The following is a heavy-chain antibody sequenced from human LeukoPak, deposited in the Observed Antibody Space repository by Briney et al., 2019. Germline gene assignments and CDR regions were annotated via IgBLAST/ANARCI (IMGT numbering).Heavy chain of an antibody. J-gene: IGHJ1*01. Sequence: ASVNASCKASGYIFDIHSIIWVRQAPGQVLEFLGWISTNTVNPTYAQAFTGRFVFSLHTSVSTAYLQIRSLKAEDSAVYYCARDYNLTVGTTSYFQHWGQGTRVTVSS. CDR1: GYIFDIHS. CDR3: ARDYNLTVGTTSYFQH. V-gene: IGHV7-4-1*01. D-gene: IGHD1-7*01. CDR2: ISTNTVNP.